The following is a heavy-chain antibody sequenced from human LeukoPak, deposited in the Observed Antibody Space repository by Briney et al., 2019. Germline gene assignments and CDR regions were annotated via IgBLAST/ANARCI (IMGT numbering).Heavy chain of an antibody. D-gene: IGHD6-13*01. CDR2: ISGSGDST. J-gene: IGHJ4*02. CDR3: ARRGTSSSWAHFDY. CDR1: GFTFSNYG. V-gene: IGHV3-23*01. Sequence: GGSLRLSCAASGFTFSNYGMSWVRQAPGKGLEWVSGISGSGDSTDYADSVKGRFTISRDNAKNSLYLQMNSLGAEDTAVYYCARRGTSSSWAHFDYWGQGTLVTVSS.